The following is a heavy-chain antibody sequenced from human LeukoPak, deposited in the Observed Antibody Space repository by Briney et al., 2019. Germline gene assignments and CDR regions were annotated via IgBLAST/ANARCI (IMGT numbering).Heavy chain of an antibody. Sequence: PSETLSLTCAVYGGSFSGYYWSWIRQPPGKGLEWIGEINHSGSTNYNPSLKSRVTISVDTSKNQFSLKLSSVTAADTAVYYCAKASEHYYYDSSGYRWTDYFDYWGQGTLVTVSS. D-gene: IGHD3-22*01. CDR3: AKASEHYYYDSSGYRWTDYFDY. V-gene: IGHV4-34*01. CDR2: INHSGST. CDR1: GGSFSGYY. J-gene: IGHJ4*02.